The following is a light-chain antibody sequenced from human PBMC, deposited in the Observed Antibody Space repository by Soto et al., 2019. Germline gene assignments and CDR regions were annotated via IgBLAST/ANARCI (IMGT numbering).Light chain of an antibody. V-gene: IGLV2-14*01. J-gene: IGLJ2*01. CDR2: EVT. Sequence: QSVLTQPASVSGSPGQSITISCAGTRDDIGAYDYVSWYQQHPGNAPKLLVYEVTNRPSGVSDRFSGSKSGNTASLTISGLQAVDEADYYCNSYTNSSAVVFGGGTKVTVL. CDR1: RDDIGAYDY. CDR3: NSYTNSSAVV.